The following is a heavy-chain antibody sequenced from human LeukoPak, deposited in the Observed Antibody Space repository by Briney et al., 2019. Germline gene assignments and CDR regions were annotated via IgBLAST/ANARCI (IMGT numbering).Heavy chain of an antibody. Sequence: GGSLRLSCAASGFIFSSYWMSWVRQAPGKGLEWVANIKQDGSEKYYVDSVKGRFTISRDNAKNSLYLQMNSLRAEDTAVYYCARDSPGYCSSTSCYGAYGMDVWGQGTTVTVSS. CDR2: IKQDGSEK. D-gene: IGHD2-2*01. V-gene: IGHV3-7*01. CDR3: ARDSPGYCSSTSCYGAYGMDV. CDR1: GFIFSSYW. J-gene: IGHJ6*02.